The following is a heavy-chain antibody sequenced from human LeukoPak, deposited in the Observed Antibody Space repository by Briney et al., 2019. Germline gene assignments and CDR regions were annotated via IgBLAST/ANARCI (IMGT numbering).Heavy chain of an antibody. CDR1: GFTFSSYG. J-gene: IGHJ4*02. D-gene: IGHD2-21*02. V-gene: IGHV3-33*06. Sequence: GRSLRLSCAASGFTFSSYGMHRVRQAPGKGLEWVAIIWYDGSNKYYADSVKGRFTISRDNSKNTLYLQMNSLGAEDTAVYYCAKPYCSGDCYYDYWGQGTLVTVSS. CDR3: AKPYCSGDCYYDY. CDR2: IWYDGSNK.